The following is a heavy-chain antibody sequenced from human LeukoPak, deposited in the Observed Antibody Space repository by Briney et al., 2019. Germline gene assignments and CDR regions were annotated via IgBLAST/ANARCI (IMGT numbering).Heavy chain of an antibody. J-gene: IGHJ4*02. CDR2: IDWDDDK. CDR3: ARMAPAAAGIDY. CDR1: RFSPSTREMR. D-gene: IGHD6-13*01. V-gene: IGHV2-70*04. Sequence: KESGPALVKPTQTLTLTCTFSRFSPSTREMRVSWIRQPPGKGLEWLARIDWDDDKFYSTSLKTRLTTSKDTTKNQVVLTMTNMGPVYTATYYCARMAPAAAGIDYWGQGTLVTVSS.